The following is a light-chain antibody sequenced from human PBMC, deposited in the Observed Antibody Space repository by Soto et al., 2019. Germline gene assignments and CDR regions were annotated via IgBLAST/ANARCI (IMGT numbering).Light chain of an antibody. CDR3: QQYNTSSRI. J-gene: IGKJ1*01. CDR1: QSIDSW. V-gene: IGKV1-5*03. CDR2: KAS. Sequence: DIQMTQSPSTLSASVGDRVTITCRASQSIDSWLAWYQQKPGKAPKLLIYKASTLKSGVPSRFSGSGSGTEFTLSINSLQPDYFATYYYQQYNTSSRIFGQGTRVEVK.